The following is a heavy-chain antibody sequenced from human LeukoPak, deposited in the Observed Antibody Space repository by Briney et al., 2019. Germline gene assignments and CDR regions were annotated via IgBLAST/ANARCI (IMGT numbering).Heavy chain of an antibody. D-gene: IGHD3-3*01. CDR2: IYYSGST. V-gene: IGHV4-30-4*08. CDR3: ARDGRITIPNDFWSCYYSPIMDV. J-gene: IGHJ6*03. CDR1: GGSISSGDYY. Sequence: SETLSLTCTFSGGSISSGDYYWSWIRQPPGKGLEWIGYIYYSGSTYYNPSLKSRVTISVDTSKNPFSLKLSSVTAADTAVYYCARDGRITIPNDFWSCYYSPIMDVWGKGTTVTVSS.